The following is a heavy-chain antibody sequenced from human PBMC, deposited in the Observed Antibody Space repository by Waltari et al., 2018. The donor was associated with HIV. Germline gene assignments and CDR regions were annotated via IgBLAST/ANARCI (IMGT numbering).Heavy chain of an antibody. Sequence: QVQLVQSGSELKKPGASLKVSCKASGYSLIKYGTDWVRQAPGQRLEWMGWINGGNGNTKYAQKFQVRFTITRDTSASTVYMEMNRLTSDDTAVYYCARRALHSGTYYSDFYAMDVWGQGTTVTVSS. CDR1: GYSLIKYG. V-gene: IGHV1-3*01. CDR2: INGGNGNT. CDR3: ARRALHSGTYYSDFYAMDV. D-gene: IGHD3-10*01. J-gene: IGHJ6*02.